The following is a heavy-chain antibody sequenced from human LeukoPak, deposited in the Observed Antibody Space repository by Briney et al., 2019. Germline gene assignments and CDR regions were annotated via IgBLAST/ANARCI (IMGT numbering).Heavy chain of an antibody. Sequence: PSETLSLTCTVSGGSISNYYWNWIRQPPGKGLEWIGYIYYTGNTNYNPSLKSRVTISVDTSKDQFSLKLSSVTAADTAVYYCARDRLQLQSWGQGTLVTVSS. J-gene: IGHJ5*02. CDR3: ARDRLQLQS. CDR1: GGSISNYY. CDR2: IYYTGNT. V-gene: IGHV4-59*01. D-gene: IGHD1-1*01.